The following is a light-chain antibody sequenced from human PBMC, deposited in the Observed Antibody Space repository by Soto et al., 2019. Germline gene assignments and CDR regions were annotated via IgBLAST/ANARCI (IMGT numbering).Light chain of an antibody. Sequence: QSALTQPPSASGSPGQSVAISCTGTSSDVGGYDYVSWYQQHPGKAPELMIYDVTQRPSGVPDRFSGTKSGNTASLTISGLQAEDEADYYCCSYAGSYTWVFGSGTKLTVL. CDR3: CSYAGSYTWV. CDR1: SSDVGGYDY. CDR2: DVT. V-gene: IGLV2-11*01. J-gene: IGLJ1*01.